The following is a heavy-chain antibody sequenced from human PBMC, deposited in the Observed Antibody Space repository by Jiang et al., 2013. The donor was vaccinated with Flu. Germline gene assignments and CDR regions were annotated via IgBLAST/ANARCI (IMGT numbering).Heavy chain of an antibody. CDR3: ARDWPDMVRGVMEDYYYYGMDV. D-gene: IGHD3-10*01. J-gene: IGHJ6*02. V-gene: IGHV1-58*02. CDR2: IVVGSGNT. CDR1: GFTFTSSA. Sequence: GAEVKKPGASVKVSCKASGFTFTSSAMQWVRQARGQRLEWIGWIVVGSGNTNYAQKFQERVTITRDMSTSTAYMELSSLRSEDTAVYYCARDWPDMVRGVMEDYYYYGMDVWGQGTTVTVSS.